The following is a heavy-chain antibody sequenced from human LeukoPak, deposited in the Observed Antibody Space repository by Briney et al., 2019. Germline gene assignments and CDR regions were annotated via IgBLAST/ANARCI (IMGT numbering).Heavy chain of an antibody. V-gene: IGHV4-34*01. CDR3: ASTEWGGYYYSYMDV. D-gene: IGHD3-16*01. CDR2: MNHSGST. J-gene: IGHJ6*03. Sequence: SETLSLTCAVYGGSFSGYYWGWIRQPPGKGLEWIGEMNHSGSTNYNPSLKSRVTISVDTSKSQFSLKLSSVRPADTAVYYCASTEWGGYYYSYMDVWGEGTTVTVSS. CDR1: GGSFSGYY.